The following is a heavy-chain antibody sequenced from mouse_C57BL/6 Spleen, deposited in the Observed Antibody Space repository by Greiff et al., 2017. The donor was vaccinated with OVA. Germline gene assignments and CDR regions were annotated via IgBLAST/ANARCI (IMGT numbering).Heavy chain of an antibody. V-gene: IGHV1-72*01. J-gene: IGHJ1*03. CDR2: IEPNSGGT. CDR3: ARPGPGYFDV. CDR1: GYTFTSYW. Sequence: QVQLKESGAELVKPGASVKLSCKASGYTFTSYWMHWVKQRPGRGLEWIGRIEPNSGGTKYNEKFKSKATLTVDKPSSTAYMQLSSLTSEDSAVYYCARPGPGYFDVWGTGTTVTVSS.